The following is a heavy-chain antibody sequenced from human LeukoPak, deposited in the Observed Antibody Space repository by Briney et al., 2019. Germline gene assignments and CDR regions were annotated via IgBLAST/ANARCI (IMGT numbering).Heavy chain of an antibody. V-gene: IGHV1-2*02. D-gene: IGHD2-2*01. J-gene: IGHJ5*02. CDR3: ARAVFPSPMNWFDP. CDR2: INPNSGGT. Sequence: ASVKVSCKASGYTFTGYYIHWVRQAPGQGLEWMGWINPNSGGTNYAQKFQGRVTMTRDTSISTAYMELSRLRSDDTAVYYCARAVFPSPMNWFDPWGQGTLVTVSS. CDR1: GYTFTGYY.